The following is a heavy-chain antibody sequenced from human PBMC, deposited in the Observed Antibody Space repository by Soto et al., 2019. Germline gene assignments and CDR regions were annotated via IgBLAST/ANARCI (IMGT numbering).Heavy chain of an antibody. CDR3: APRVLRTVFGLVTTTAIYFDF. CDR2: IYWDDDK. J-gene: IGHJ4*02. Sequence: QITLNESGPTQVKPRQTLTLTCTFSGFSLTTSGVGVGWIRQSPGKAPEWLALIYWDDDKRYSPSLKSRLTIPKDTSKTRVVLTMADLDPADTATYYCAPRVLRTVFGLVTTTAIYFDFWGQGTPSPSP. D-gene: IGHD3-3*01. CDR1: GFSLTTSGVG. V-gene: IGHV2-5*02.